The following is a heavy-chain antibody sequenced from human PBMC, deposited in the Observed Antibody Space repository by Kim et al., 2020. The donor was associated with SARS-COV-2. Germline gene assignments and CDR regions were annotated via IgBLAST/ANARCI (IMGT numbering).Heavy chain of an antibody. J-gene: IGHJ4*02. Sequence: GGSLRLSCAASQLYFSDYWMSWVRQAPGKGLEWVANIKEDGSKEHYVGSVTGRFTISRDNAKNWLNRQINSLRAEDTAGYYCTTGGWYQLGQEGGDMANWGQGTLVSVSS. CDR2: IKEDGSKE. V-gene: IGHV3-7*01. CDR1: QLYFSDYW. CDR3: TTGGWYQLGQEGGDMAN. D-gene: IGHD6-19*01.